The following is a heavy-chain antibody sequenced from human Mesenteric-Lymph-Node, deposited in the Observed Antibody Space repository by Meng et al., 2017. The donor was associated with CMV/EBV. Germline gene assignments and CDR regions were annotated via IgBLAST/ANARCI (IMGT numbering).Heavy chain of an antibody. V-gene: IGHV4-39*07. Sequence: SETLSLTCTVSGGSISSSSYYWGWIRQPPGKGLEWIGEINHSGSTNYNPSLKSRVTISVDTSKNQFSLKLSSVTAADTAVYYCGSSLDYWGQGTLVTVSS. D-gene: IGHD6-6*01. CDR2: INHSGST. CDR1: GGSISSSSYY. CDR3: GSSLDY. J-gene: IGHJ4*02.